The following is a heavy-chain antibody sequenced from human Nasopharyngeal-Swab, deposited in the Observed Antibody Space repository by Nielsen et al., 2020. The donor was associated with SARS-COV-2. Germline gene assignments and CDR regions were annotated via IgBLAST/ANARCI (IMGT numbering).Heavy chain of an antibody. D-gene: IGHD4-17*01. CDR3: ARDNDYGDNSGY. V-gene: IGHV3-21*01. CDR1: GFTFSSYS. J-gene: IGHJ4*02. CDR2: ISSSSSYI. Sequence: GESLKISCAASGFTFSSYSMNWVRQAPGKGLEWVSSISSSSSYIYYADSVKGRFTISRDNAKNSLYLQMNSLRAEDTAVYYCARDNDYGDNSGYWGQGTLVTVSS.